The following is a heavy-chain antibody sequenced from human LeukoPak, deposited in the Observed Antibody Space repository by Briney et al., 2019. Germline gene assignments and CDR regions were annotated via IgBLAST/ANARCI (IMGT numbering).Heavy chain of an antibody. D-gene: IGHD6-13*01. CDR2: IYPDDSDT. Sequence: GESLKISCKGSGYTFTNYWFGWVRQMPGKGLEWMGIIYPDDSDTRYSPSFQGQVTISAEKSISTAYLQWSSLRASDTAMYYCARHDSSSWNYYFDYWGQGTLVTVSS. V-gene: IGHV5-51*01. CDR1: GYTFTNYW. J-gene: IGHJ4*02. CDR3: ARHDSSSWNYYFDY.